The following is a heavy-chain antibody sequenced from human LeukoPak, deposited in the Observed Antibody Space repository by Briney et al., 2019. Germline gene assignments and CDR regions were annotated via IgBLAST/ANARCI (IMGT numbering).Heavy chain of an antibody. J-gene: IGHJ6*03. CDR3: ARERSDGGNSYYYYYYMDV. CDR1: GYTFTSYA. Sequence: ASVKVSCKASGYTFTSYAMYWVRQAPGQRLEWMGWINAGNGNTKYSQKFQGRVTITADESTSTAYMELSSLRSEDTAVYYCARERSDGGNSYYYYYYMDVWGKGTTVTVSS. V-gene: IGHV1-3*01. D-gene: IGHD4-23*01. CDR2: INAGNGNT.